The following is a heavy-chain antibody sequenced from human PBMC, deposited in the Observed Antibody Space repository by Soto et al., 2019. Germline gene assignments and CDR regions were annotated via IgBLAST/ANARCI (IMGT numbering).Heavy chain of an antibody. J-gene: IGHJ3*02. Sequence: QVQLQESGPGLVKPSQTLSLTCTVSGVSINSGGYYWSWIRQHPGKGLEWIGYIYYTGSTYYNPSLKSRVTMSLDTSKNQFSLKLTSVTAADTAVYYCARGSQLERDAIDIWGQGIMITVSS. D-gene: IGHD1-1*01. V-gene: IGHV4-31*03. CDR1: GVSINSGGYY. CDR3: ARGSQLERDAIDI. CDR2: IYYTGST.